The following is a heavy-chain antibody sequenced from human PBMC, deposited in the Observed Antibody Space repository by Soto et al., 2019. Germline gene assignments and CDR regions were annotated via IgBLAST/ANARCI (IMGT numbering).Heavy chain of an antibody. Sequence: QVQLQESGPGLVKPSQTLSLTCTVSGGSISSGGYYWRWIRQHPGKGLEWIGYIYYSGSTYYNPSLKSRVTISVDTSKNQFSLKLSSVTAAATAVYYCARYGYSYGDDAFDIWGQGTMVTVSS. V-gene: IGHV4-31*03. CDR1: GGSISSGGYY. CDR2: IYYSGST. CDR3: ARYGYSYGDDAFDI. D-gene: IGHD5-18*01. J-gene: IGHJ3*02.